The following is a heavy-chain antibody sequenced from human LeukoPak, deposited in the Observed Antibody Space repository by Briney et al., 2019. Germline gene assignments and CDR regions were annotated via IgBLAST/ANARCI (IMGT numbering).Heavy chain of an antibody. CDR3: ARVGGDYDLDY. CDR1: GFTFSSYG. Sequence: GGSLRLSCAASGFTFSSYGMHWVRQAPGKGLEWVAVISYDGSNKYYADSVKGRFTISRDNSKNTLYLQMNSLRAEDTAVYYCARVGGDYDLDYWGQGTLVTVSS. D-gene: IGHD4-17*01. J-gene: IGHJ4*02. CDR2: ISYDGSNK. V-gene: IGHV3-30*03.